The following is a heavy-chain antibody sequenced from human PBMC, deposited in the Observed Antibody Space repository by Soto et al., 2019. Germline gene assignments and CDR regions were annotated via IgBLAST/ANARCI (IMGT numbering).Heavy chain of an antibody. CDR2: ISSSGSTI. Sequence: QVQLVESGGGLVKPGGSLRLSCAASGFTFSDYYMSWIRQAPGKGLEWVSYISSSGSTIYYADSVKGRFTISRDNAKNSLYLQMNSLRAEDTAVYYCARGESSSSGSVYYYYYYMDVWGKGTTVTVSS. CDR3: ARGESSSSGSVYYYYYYMDV. D-gene: IGHD6-6*01. V-gene: IGHV3-11*01. J-gene: IGHJ6*03. CDR1: GFTFSDYY.